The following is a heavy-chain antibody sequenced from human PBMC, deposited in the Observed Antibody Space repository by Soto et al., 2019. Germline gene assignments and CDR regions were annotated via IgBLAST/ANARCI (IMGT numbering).Heavy chain of an antibody. D-gene: IGHD3-3*01. J-gene: IGHJ3*02. CDR1: GFTFSSYS. CDR3: ASSTIKIFGVVTTDAFDI. CDR2: ISSSSSYI. Sequence: EVQLVESGGGLVKPGGSLRLSCAASGFTFSSYSMNWVRQAPGKGLEWVSSISSSSSYIYYADSVKGRFTISRDNAKNSLYLQMNSLRAEDTAVYYCASSTIKIFGVVTTDAFDIWGQGTMVTVSS. V-gene: IGHV3-21*01.